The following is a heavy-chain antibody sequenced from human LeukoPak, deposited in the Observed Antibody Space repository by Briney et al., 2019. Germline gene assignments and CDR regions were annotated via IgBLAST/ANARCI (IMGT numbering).Heavy chain of an antibody. CDR2: IIPIFGTA. J-gene: IGHJ4*02. Sequence: SVKVSCKASGGTFSSYAISWVRQAPGQGLEWMGGIIPIFGTANYAQKFQGRVTITTDESASTAYMELSSLRSEDTAVYYCARDPRGSYHYFDYWGQGTLVTVSS. V-gene: IGHV1-69*05. CDR3: ARDPRGSYHYFDY. CDR1: GGTFSSYA. D-gene: IGHD5-24*01.